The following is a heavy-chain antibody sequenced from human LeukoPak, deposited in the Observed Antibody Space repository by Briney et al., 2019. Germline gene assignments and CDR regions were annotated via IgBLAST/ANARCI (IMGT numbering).Heavy chain of an antibody. D-gene: IGHD3-10*01. CDR2: INPNSGGT. J-gene: IGHJ4*02. Sequence: GASVKVSCKASGYPFTGYYMHWVRQAPGQGLEWIGGINPNSGGTNYAQKFQGRVTMTRDTSISTAYMELSRLRSDDTAVYYCATDFGSGSYYRAALDFWGQGALVTVSS. CDR1: GYPFTGYY. V-gene: IGHV1-2*02. CDR3: ATDFGSGSYYRAALDF.